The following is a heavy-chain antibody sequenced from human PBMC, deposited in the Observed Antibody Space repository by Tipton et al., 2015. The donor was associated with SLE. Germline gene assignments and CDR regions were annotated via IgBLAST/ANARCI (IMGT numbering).Heavy chain of an antibody. CDR2: IWFDGSNK. D-gene: IGHD4-17*01. J-gene: IGHJ2*01. CDR3: AKWSGDYFTGYFDL. V-gene: IGHV3-33*06. CDR1: GFTFSSYG. Sequence: SLRLSCAASGFTFSSYGLHWVRQAPGKGLEWVAVIWFDGSNKNYADSVKGRFTISRDNSKNTLYPQMNSLRAEDTAVYYCAKWSGDYFTGYFDLWGRGTLVTVSS.